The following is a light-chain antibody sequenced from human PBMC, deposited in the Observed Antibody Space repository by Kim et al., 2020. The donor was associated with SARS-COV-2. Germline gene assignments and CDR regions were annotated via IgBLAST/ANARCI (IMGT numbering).Light chain of an antibody. CDR3: QQYGASPTT. CDR1: QSVTANY. V-gene: IGKV3-20*01. Sequence: DIVLTQSPGTLSLSPGERATLSCRASQSVTANYLAWYQQRPGQAPRVLIYGASSRATGIPDRFSGSGSGTDFTLTISSLEPEDFAVYYCQQYGASPTTFGGGTKVDIK. J-gene: IGKJ4*01. CDR2: GAS.